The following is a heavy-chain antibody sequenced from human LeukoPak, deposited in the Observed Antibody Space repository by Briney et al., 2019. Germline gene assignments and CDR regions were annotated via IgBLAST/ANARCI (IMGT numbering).Heavy chain of an antibody. J-gene: IGHJ4*02. CDR2: IYYSGST. CDR3: ARGHCSGGMCYVDN. D-gene: IGHD2-15*01. V-gene: IGHV4-59*01. CDR1: GGSFSSYY. Sequence: TETLSLTCTVSGGSFSSYYWSWIRQPPGKGLEWIGYIYYSGSTNYNPSLQSRVTISVDTSKNQFSLKLSSVTAADTAVYYCARGHCSGGMCYVDNWGQGTLVTVSS.